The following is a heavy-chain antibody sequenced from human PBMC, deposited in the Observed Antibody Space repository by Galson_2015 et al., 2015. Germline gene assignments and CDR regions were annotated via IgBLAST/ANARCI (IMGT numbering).Heavy chain of an antibody. J-gene: IGHJ4*02. CDR2: ISFDGNNK. D-gene: IGHD6-19*01. V-gene: IGHV3-30*18. Sequence: SLRLSCAASGFTFSSYGMHWVRQAPGKGLEWVAVISFDGNNKYYADSVKGRIIISRDNSKNTQYLQMNSLRAEETAVYYCAKSNSPYSSGWPIDSWGQGTLVTVSS. CDR1: GFTFSSYG. CDR3: AKSNSPYSSGWPIDS.